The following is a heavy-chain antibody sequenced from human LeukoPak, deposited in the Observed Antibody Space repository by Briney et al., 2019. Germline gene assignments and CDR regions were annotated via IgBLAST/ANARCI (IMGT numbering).Heavy chain of an antibody. D-gene: IGHD6-13*01. Sequence: QPGGSLRLSCAASGFTFSSYWMSWVRQAPGKGREWVANIKQDGSEKYYVDSVKGRFTISRDNAKNSLYLQMNSLRAEDTAVYYCATESTIAAAGPGGYWGQGTLVTVSS. CDR1: GFTFSSYW. CDR2: IKQDGSEK. J-gene: IGHJ4*02. CDR3: ATESTIAAAGPGGY. V-gene: IGHV3-7*01.